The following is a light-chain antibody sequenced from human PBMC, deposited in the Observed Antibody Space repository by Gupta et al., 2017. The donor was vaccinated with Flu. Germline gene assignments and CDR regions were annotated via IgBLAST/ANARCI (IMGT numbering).Light chain of an antibody. CDR2: AVS. V-gene: IGLV2-14*03. J-gene: IGLJ1*01. CDR3: KSFASSIAYL. Sequence: SGSVSSYDHVSWYQQYPGKAPKLIIYAVSHRPSGVSNRFSGSKSGTTASLTISGLQAEDEADYYCKSFASSIAYLFGTGTKVTVL. CDR1: SGSVSSYDH.